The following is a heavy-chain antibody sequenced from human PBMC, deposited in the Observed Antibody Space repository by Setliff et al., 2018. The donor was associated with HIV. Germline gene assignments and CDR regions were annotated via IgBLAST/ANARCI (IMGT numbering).Heavy chain of an antibody. CDR1: GYTFTSYA. D-gene: IGHD6-13*01. J-gene: IGHJ4*02. CDR2: INAGNGNI. Sequence: DASVKVSCKASGYTFTSYAMHWVRQAPGQRLEWMGWINAGNGNIRYSQKFRDRVTVTRDTSANTAFMELNTLTSEDTAVYYCARDDVAAPGSHHDYWGQGTLVTVSS. CDR3: ARDDVAAPGSHHDY. V-gene: IGHV1-3*01.